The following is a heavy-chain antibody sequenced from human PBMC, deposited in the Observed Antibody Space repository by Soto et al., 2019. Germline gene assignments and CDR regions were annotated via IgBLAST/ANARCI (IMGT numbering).Heavy chain of an antibody. CDR3: ARKEVSHGAFDI. CDR1: GFTFSSYA. Sequence: GSLRLSCAASGFTFSSYAMSWVRQAPGKGLEWVSATNGRGSTAYYADSVKGRFTISRDNSKNTLYLQLNSLRVEDTAMYYCARKEVSHGAFDIWGQGTMVTVSS. CDR2: TNGRGSTA. J-gene: IGHJ3*02. V-gene: IGHV3-23*01.